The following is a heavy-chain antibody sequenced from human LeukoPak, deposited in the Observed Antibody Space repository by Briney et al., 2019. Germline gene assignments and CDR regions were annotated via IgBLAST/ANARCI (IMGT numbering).Heavy chain of an antibody. D-gene: IGHD3/OR15-3a*01. V-gene: IGHV3-74*01. J-gene: IGHJ4*02. CDR3: ARESWAGFDY. CDR2: INNDGSSR. Sequence: EGSLRLSCAVSGFIFSNYRMQWVRQAPGKGLVWVSHINNDGSSRNYAESVKGRFTVSRDNAKNTLYLQMNSLRAEDTAVYYCARESWAGFDYWGQGTLVTVSS. CDR1: GFIFSNYR.